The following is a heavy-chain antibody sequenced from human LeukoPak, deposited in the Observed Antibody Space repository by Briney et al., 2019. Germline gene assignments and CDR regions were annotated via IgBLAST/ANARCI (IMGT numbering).Heavy chain of an antibody. V-gene: IGHV3-11*04. CDR1: GGSFSGYY. CDR2: ISSSGSII. J-gene: IGHJ6*02. D-gene: IGHD2-15*01. CDR3: ARDRPDCSGGTCYYYYYGMDV. Sequence: LSLTCAVYGGSFSGYYWSWIRQPPGKGLEWVSYISSSGSIIYYVDSVKGRFTISRDNAKNSLYLQMNSLRAEDTAVYYCARDRPDCSGGTCYYYYYGMDVWGQGTTVTVSS.